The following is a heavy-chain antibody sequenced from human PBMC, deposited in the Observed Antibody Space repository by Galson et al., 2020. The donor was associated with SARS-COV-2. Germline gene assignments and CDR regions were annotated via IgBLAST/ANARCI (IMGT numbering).Heavy chain of an antibody. J-gene: IGHJ6*02. Sequence: PGGSLRLSCAASGFTFSSYGMHWVRQAPGKGLEWVAVIWYDGSNKYYADSVKGRFTISRDNSKNTLYLQMNSLRAEDTAVYYCARDGRYYYGSGSLTPYYYYGMDVWGQGTTVTVSS. D-gene: IGHD3-10*01. CDR1: GFTFSSYG. CDR2: IWYDGSNK. V-gene: IGHV3-33*01. CDR3: ARDGRYYYGSGSLTPYYYYGMDV.